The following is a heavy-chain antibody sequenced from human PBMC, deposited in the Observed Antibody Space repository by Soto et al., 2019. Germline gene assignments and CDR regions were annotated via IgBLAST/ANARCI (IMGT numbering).Heavy chain of an antibody. Sequence: PGGSLRLSCAASGFTFSSYSMNWVRQAPGKGLEWVSYISSSSSTIYYADSVKGRFTISRDNAKNSLYLQMNSLRDEDTAVYYCARDKSRWNDDKIDYWGQGTLVTVSS. V-gene: IGHV3-48*02. J-gene: IGHJ4*02. D-gene: IGHD1-1*01. CDR1: GFTFSSYS. CDR2: ISSSSSTI. CDR3: ARDKSRWNDDKIDY.